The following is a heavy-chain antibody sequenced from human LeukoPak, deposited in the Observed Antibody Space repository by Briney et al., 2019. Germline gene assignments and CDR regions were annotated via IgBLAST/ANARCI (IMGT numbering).Heavy chain of an antibody. CDR3: ARAGFVGYYDSSGYNAFDI. D-gene: IGHD3-22*01. Sequence: GGSLRLSCAASGFTFSSYEMNWVRQAPGKGLEWVSYISSSGSTIYYADSVKGRFTISRDNAKNSLYLQMNSLRAEDTAVYYCARAGFVGYYDSSGYNAFDIWGQGTMVTVSS. CDR1: GFTFSSYE. J-gene: IGHJ3*02. V-gene: IGHV3-48*03. CDR2: ISSSGSTI.